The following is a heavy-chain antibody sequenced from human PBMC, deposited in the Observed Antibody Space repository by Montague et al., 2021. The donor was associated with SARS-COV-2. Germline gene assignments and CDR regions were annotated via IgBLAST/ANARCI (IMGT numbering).Heavy chain of an antibody. CDR1: GFTVSSNY. Sequence: SLRLSCAASGFTVSSNYMSWVRQAPGKGLEWVSLIYSGGSTFYADSVKGRFTISRDNSKNTLHLQMNSLRAEDTAVYYCARDLLEAGGKDYWGQGALVTVSS. D-gene: IGHD3-16*01. CDR3: ARDLLEAGGKDY. J-gene: IGHJ4*02. V-gene: IGHV3-53*01. CDR2: IYSGGST.